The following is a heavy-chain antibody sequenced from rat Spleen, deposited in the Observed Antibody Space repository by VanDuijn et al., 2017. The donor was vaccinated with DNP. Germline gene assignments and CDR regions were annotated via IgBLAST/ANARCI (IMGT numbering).Heavy chain of an antibody. V-gene: IGHV5S13*01. D-gene: IGHD4-3*01. CDR3: TTRNSGYGGYFDY. CDR2: ITSSGGNT. J-gene: IGHJ2*01. Sequence: EVQLVESGGDLVQPGRSLKLSCAASGITFSNSGMHWIRQVPGKGLEWVASITSSGGNTYYPDSVKGRFTISRDNAKNILYLQMNSLRSEDTATYYCTTRNSGYGGYFDYWGQGVMVTVSS. CDR1: GITFSNSG.